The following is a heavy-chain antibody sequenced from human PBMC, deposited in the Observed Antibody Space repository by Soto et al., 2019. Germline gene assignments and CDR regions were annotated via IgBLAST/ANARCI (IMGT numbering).Heavy chain of an antibody. CDR3: ASDQGGKLLKGSGMDV. J-gene: IGHJ6*02. CDR1: GGSINSGGYY. V-gene: IGHV4-31*03. D-gene: IGHD3-10*01. Sequence: QVQLQESGPGLVRPSQTLSLTCTVSGGSINSGGYYWSWIRQHPVKGLEWIGYIYYNSGDTYYNPSLKRRVAISVETFKDQISLKLSSVTAAATAVYYCASDQGGKLLKGSGMDVWGQGTTVIVS. CDR2: IYYNSGDT.